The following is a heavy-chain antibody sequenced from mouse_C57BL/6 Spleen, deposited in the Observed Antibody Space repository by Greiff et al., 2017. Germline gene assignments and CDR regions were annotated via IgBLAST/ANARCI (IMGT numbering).Heavy chain of an antibody. V-gene: IGHV5-17*01. CDR2: ISSGSSTI. J-gene: IGHJ3*01. Sequence: EVQLVESGGGLVKPGGSLKLSCAASGFTFSDYGMHWVRQAPEKGLEWVAYISSGSSTIYYADTVKGRFTISRDKAKSTLFLQMTSLRSEDTAMYYCASGEEGYDYDWFAYWGQGTLVTVSA. CDR1: GFTFSDYG. CDR3: ASGEEGYDYDWFAY. D-gene: IGHD2-4*01.